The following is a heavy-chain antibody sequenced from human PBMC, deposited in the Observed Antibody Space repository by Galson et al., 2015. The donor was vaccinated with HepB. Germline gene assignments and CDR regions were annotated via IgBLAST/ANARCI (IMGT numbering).Heavy chain of an antibody. V-gene: IGHV3-33*01. Sequence: SLRLSCAASGFNFRSHGVHWVRQAPGRGLEWVACIWHDGSNQHYADSVKGRFTTSRDNSIDTIYLQMNSLRVEDTAVYYCARETVVLNWNFDLWGRGTLGTVSS. D-gene: IGHD2-15*01. J-gene: IGHJ2*01. CDR1: GFNFRSHG. CDR3: ARETVVLNWNFDL. CDR2: IWHDGSNQ.